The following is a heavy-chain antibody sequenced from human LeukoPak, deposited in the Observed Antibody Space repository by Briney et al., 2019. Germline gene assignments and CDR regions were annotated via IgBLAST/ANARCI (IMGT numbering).Heavy chain of an antibody. CDR3: ATSSSSSSSYNAFDI. D-gene: IGHD6-6*01. J-gene: IGHJ3*02. CDR1: GFTFSNYG. CDR2: IWYDGSKK. V-gene: IGHV3-33*01. Sequence: GGSLRLSCTASGFTFSNYGMHWVRQAPGKGLGWVAVIWYDGSKKYYADSVKGRFTISRDNSKNTLYVQMNSLRAEDTAFYYCATSSSSSSSYNAFDIWGQGTMVTVSS.